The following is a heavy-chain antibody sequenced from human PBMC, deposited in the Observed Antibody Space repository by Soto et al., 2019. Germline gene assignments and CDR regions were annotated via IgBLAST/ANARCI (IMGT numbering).Heavy chain of an antibody. J-gene: IGHJ6*02. Sequence: GGSLRLSCAASGFTFRVYAMSWVRQAPGRGLEWVSSITGSGDTTYYPDSVKARFTVSRDNSKNTLFLQMNSLRAEDTAIYFCAKAYGHYGSYSYVLAVWGQGTTVTVSS. CDR2: ITGSGDTT. V-gene: IGHV3-23*01. CDR3: AKAYGHYGSYSYVLAV. CDR1: GFTFRVYA. D-gene: IGHD4-17*01.